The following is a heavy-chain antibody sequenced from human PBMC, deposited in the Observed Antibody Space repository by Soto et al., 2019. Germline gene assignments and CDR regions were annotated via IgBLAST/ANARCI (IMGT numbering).Heavy chain of an antibody. V-gene: IGHV3-21*04. CDR3: ARVERGITIFGVVIPAFDY. J-gene: IGHJ4*02. D-gene: IGHD3-3*01. CDR2: ISSSSSYI. Sequence: PGGSLRLSCAASGFTFSYYSMNWVRQAPGKGLDWVSSISSSSSYISYADSVKGRFTISRDNAKNSLYLQMNSLRAEDTAVYYCARVERGITIFGVVIPAFDYWAQGALVTVSS. CDR1: GFTFSYYS.